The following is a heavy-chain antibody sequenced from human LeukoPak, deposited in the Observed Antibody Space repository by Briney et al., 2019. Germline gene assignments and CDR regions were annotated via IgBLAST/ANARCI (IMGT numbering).Heavy chain of an antibody. J-gene: IGHJ4*02. V-gene: IGHV3-23*01. D-gene: IGHD5-24*01. Sequence: GGPLRLSCAASGFTFSSYAMSWVRQAPGKGLEGLSAISGSCWSTYYADSVKGRFTISRDNSKNTLYLHMNSLRAEDTAVYYCAKDLGRRDGYNYGVYFDYWGQGTLVTVSS. CDR1: GFTFSSYA. CDR3: AKDLGRRDGYNYGVYFDY. CDR2: ISGSCWST.